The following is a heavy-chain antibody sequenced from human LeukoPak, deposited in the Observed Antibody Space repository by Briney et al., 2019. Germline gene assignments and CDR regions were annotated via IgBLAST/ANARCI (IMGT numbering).Heavy chain of an antibody. CDR1: GFTFSSCS. J-gene: IGHJ4*02. D-gene: IGHD3-22*01. V-gene: IGHV3-21*01. CDR3: ARGLEYYDSSGYYSTGFDY. CDR2: ISSSSSYI. Sequence: GGSLRLSCAASGFTFSSCSMNWVRQAPGKGLEWVSSISSSSSYIYYADSVKGRFTISRDNAKNSLYLQMNSLRAEDTAVYYCARGLEYYDSSGYYSTGFDYWGQGTLVTVSS.